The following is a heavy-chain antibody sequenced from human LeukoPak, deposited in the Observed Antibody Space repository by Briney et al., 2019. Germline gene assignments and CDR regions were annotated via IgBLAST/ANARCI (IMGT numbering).Heavy chain of an antibody. Sequence: PGGSLGLSCAASGFTFSDYYMSWIRQAPGKGLEWLSYINIGGTNTHYADSVKGRFTISRDNAKKSLYLQMNNLRAEDTAVYFCATDGAGFDTWGQGVLVTVSS. CDR1: GFTFSDYY. CDR2: INIGGTNT. J-gene: IGHJ5*02. CDR3: ATDGAGFDT. V-gene: IGHV3-11*01.